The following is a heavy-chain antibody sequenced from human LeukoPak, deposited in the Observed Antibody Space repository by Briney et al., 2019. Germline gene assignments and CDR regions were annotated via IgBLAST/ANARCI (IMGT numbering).Heavy chain of an antibody. CDR1: GGSISSSSYY. Sequence: SETLSLTCTVSGGSISSSSYYWGWIRQPPGKGLEWIGSIYYSGITYYNPSLKSRVTISVDTSKNQFSLKLSSVTAADTAVYFCARRSGWGSYPFDIWGQGTMVTVSS. CDR2: IYYSGIT. D-gene: IGHD7-27*01. CDR3: ARRSGWGSYPFDI. V-gene: IGHV4-39*01. J-gene: IGHJ3*02.